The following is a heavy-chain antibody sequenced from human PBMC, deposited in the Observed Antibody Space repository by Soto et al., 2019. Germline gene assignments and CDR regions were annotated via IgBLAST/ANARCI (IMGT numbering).Heavy chain of an antibody. D-gene: IGHD3-3*01. Sequence: QVQLVQSGAEVKKPGSSVKVSCKASGGTFSSYTISWVRQAPGQGLEWMGRIIPILGIANYAQKFQGRVTSTADKSTSTAYMELSSLRSEDTAVYYCARATYYDFWSGENWGQGTLVTVSS. CDR3: ARATYYDFWSGEN. CDR2: IIPILGIA. V-gene: IGHV1-69*02. CDR1: GGTFSSYT. J-gene: IGHJ4*02.